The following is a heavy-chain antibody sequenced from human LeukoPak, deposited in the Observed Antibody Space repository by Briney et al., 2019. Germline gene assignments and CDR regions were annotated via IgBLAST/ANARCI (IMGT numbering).Heavy chain of an antibody. J-gene: IGHJ5*02. Sequence: GGSLRLSCAASGFTFSSYAMHWVRQAPGMGLEWVAVISYDGSNKYYADSVKGRFTISRDNSKNTLYLQMNSLRAEDTAVYYCARETKQQLVPSFDPWGQGTLVTVSS. CDR3: ARETKQQLVPSFDP. CDR1: GFTFSSYA. D-gene: IGHD6-13*01. CDR2: ISYDGSNK. V-gene: IGHV3-30*01.